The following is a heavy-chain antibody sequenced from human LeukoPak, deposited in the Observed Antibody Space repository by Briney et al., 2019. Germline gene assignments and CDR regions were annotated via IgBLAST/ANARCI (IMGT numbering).Heavy chain of an antibody. J-gene: IGHJ4*02. D-gene: IGHD6-19*01. CDR2: IKRDGSEK. CDR3: ARLGPASSGWPESFDY. V-gene: IGHV3-7*03. Sequence: GGSLRLSCAASGFTFSSYAMNWVRQAPGKGLEWVANIKRDGSEKYYVDSVKGRFTISRDNAKNSLDLQMNSLRVEDTAVYYCARLGPASSGWPESFDYWGQGTLVTVSS. CDR1: GFTFSSYA.